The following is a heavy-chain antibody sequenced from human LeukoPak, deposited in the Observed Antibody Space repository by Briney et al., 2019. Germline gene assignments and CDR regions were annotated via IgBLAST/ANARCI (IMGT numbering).Heavy chain of an antibody. CDR3: ARHGSDITLRFDP. J-gene: IGHJ5*02. Sequence: SSETLSLTCTVSGGSISSSSYYWGWIRQPPGEGLEWIGSIYYSGSTYYNPSLKSRVTISVDTSKNQFSLKLSSVTAADTAVYYCARHGSDITLRFDPWGQGTLVTVSS. V-gene: IGHV4-39*01. CDR1: GGSISSSSYY. D-gene: IGHD2-15*01. CDR2: IYYSGST.